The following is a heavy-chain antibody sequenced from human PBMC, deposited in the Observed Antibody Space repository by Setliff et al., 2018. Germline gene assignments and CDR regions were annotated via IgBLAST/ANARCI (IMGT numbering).Heavy chain of an antibody. CDR2: INHSGST. CDR3: ARGRVFKVRGVIRGALGYFDY. CDR1: GGSFSTYY. Sequence: SETLSLTCAVYGGSFSTYYWIWIRQPPGKGLEWIGEINHSGSTNYNPSLRGRVTISVGTSKNHFSLKLNSVTAADTAVYYCARGRVFKVRGVIRGALGYFDYWGQGTLVTVSS. J-gene: IGHJ4*02. V-gene: IGHV4-34*01. D-gene: IGHD3-10*01.